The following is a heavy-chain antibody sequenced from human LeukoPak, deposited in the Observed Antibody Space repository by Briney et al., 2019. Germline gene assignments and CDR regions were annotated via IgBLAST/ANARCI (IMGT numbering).Heavy chain of an antibody. V-gene: IGHV1-18*01. CDR1: GYTFTSYG. J-gene: IGHJ4*02. Sequence: GASVTVSCTASGYTFTSYGISWVRQAPGQGLEWMGWISAYNGNTNYAQKLQGRVTMTTDTSTSTAYMELRSLRSDDTAVYYCARDQTPYYDSSGYFPPNYWGQGTLVTVSS. D-gene: IGHD3-22*01. CDR2: ISAYNGNT. CDR3: ARDQTPYYDSSGYFPPNY.